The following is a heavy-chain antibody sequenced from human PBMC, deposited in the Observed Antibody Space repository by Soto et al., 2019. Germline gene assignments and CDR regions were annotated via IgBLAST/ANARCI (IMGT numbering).Heavy chain of an antibody. V-gene: IGHV4-59*08. CDR2: IYYSGST. Sequence: PSETLSLTCTVSGGSISSYYWSWIRQPPGKGLEWIGYIYYSGSTNYNPSLKSRVTISVDTSKNQFSLKLSSVTAADTAVYYCARAGQDYVFWSGYYTGRWFDPWGQGTLVTVSS. CDR1: GGSISSYY. CDR3: ARAGQDYVFWSGYYTGRWFDP. D-gene: IGHD3-3*01. J-gene: IGHJ5*02.